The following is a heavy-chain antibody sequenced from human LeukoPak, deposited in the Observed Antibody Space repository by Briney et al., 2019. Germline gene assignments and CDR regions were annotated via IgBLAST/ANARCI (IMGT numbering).Heavy chain of an antibody. CDR2: IRSKANSYAT. Sequence: GGSLKLSCAASGFTFNGSAMHWVRQASGKGLEWVGRIRSKANSYATAYAASVKGRFTISRDDSKNTAYLQMNSLKTEDTAVYYCTRNLDIVVVPAARAPFDYWGQGTLVTVSS. D-gene: IGHD2-2*03. J-gene: IGHJ4*02. V-gene: IGHV3-73*01. CDR1: GFTFNGSA. CDR3: TRNLDIVVVPAARAPFDY.